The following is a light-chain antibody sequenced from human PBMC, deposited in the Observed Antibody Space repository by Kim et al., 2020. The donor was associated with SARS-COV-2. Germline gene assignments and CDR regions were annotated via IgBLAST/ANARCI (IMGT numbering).Light chain of an antibody. CDR1: RLDDKF. J-gene: IGLJ2*01. V-gene: IGLV3-1*01. Sequence: SYELTQPPSVSVSPGQTANITCSGHRLDDKFNSWYQQRPGQCPLLVIYEDNKQPSAIPERLCDSNSGDTSTLTISGTRAMDEAEYYCHAGESVSGIIVGG. CDR2: EDN. CDR3: HAGESVSGII.